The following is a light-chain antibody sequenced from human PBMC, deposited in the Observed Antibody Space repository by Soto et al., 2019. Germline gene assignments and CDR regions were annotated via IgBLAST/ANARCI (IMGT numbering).Light chain of an antibody. CDR3: CSYTTRTTYV. CDR1: SSDVGSYNR. J-gene: IGLJ1*01. V-gene: IGLV2-18*02. CDR2: DVN. Sequence: QSVLTQPASVSGSPGQSITVSCTGTSSDVGSYNRVSWYQQSPGTAPKLIIYDVNNRPLGVPDRFFGSKSGNTASLTISGLQAEDEADYYCCSYTTRTTYVFGTGTKV.